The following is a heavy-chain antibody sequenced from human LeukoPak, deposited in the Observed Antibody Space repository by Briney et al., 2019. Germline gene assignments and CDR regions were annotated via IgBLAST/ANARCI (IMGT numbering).Heavy chain of an antibody. Sequence: ASVRVSCKASGYTFTSSGISWVRQAPGQGLEGMGWIRGSNGDTNYAQNLQGRVTVTTDKSTSTASMELRSLRSDDTAVYYCVRDAGYGDYGPDYWGQGTLVTVSS. D-gene: IGHD4-17*01. CDR2: IRGSNGDT. J-gene: IGHJ4*02. CDR1: GYTFTSSG. V-gene: IGHV1-18*01. CDR3: VRDAGYGDYGPDY.